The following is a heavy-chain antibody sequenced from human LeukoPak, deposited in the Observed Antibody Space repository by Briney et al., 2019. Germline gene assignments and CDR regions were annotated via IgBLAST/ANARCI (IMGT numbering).Heavy chain of an antibody. CDR1: GFTFSTYG. Sequence: GGTLRLSCAASGFTFSTYGFSWVRQAPGKGLEWVSRISGSGDTTNYADSVKGRFTISRGNSKNTLSLQMNSLRAEDTALYYCARAGAYTYGDLTFDIWGQGTMVTVSS. CDR2: ISGSGDTT. D-gene: IGHD3-16*01. J-gene: IGHJ3*02. CDR3: ARAGAYTYGDLTFDI. V-gene: IGHV3-23*01.